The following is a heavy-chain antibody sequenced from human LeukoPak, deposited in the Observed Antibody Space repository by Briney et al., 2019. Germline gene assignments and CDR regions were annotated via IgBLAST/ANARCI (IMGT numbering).Heavy chain of an antibody. J-gene: IGHJ4*02. CDR3: AKVAGYSYVGVYYFDY. Sequence: GESLRLSCAASGFTFSSYATNWVRQAPGKGLEWVSAISGSSGSTYYADSVKGRFTISRDNSKNTLYLQMNSLRAEDTAVYYCAKVAGYSYVGVYYFDYWGQGTLVTVSS. CDR1: GFTFSSYA. D-gene: IGHD5-18*01. CDR2: ISGSSGST. V-gene: IGHV3-23*01.